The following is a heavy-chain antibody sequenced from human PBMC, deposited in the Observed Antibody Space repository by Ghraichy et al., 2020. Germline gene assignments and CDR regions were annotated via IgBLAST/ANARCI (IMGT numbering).Heavy chain of an antibody. CDR1: GFTFSSYP. Sequence: GGSLRLSCAASGFTFSSYPMHWVRQAPGKGLDWVAVISYDGSNKYYADSVKGRFTISRDNSKNPLYLKMNSLRAEDTAVYYCARDRPGELLNYWGQGTLVTVSS. CDR2: ISYDGSNK. V-gene: IGHV3-30-3*01. D-gene: IGHD1-26*01. J-gene: IGHJ4*02. CDR3: ARDRPGELLNY.